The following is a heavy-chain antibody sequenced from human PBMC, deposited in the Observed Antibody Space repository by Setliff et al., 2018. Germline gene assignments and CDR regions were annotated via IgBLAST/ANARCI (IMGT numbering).Heavy chain of an antibody. V-gene: IGHV4-39*07. CDR2: IYYSGST. Sequence: SETLSLTCTVSGGSISSSSYYWGWIRQPPGKGLEWIGSIYYSGSTYYNPSLKSRFTISEDTSRNQFSLKLSSATAADTAVYYYASYGSNYWGQGTLVTVSS. J-gene: IGHJ4*02. CDR3: ASYGSNY. D-gene: IGHD1-26*01. CDR1: GGSISSSSYY.